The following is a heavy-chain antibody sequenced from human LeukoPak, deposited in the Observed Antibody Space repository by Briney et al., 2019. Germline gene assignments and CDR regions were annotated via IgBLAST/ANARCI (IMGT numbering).Heavy chain of an antibody. CDR2: IYTRGST. D-gene: IGHD6-6*01. CDR1: GGSISSGSYY. Sequence: PSETLSLTCTVSGGSISSGSYYWSWIRQPAGKGLEWIGRIYTRGSTNYNPSLKSRVTISVDTSKNQFSLKLSSVTAADTAVYYCARFSSIAARPRGGYWGQGTLVTVSS. J-gene: IGHJ4*02. V-gene: IGHV4-61*02. CDR3: ARFSSIAARPRGGY.